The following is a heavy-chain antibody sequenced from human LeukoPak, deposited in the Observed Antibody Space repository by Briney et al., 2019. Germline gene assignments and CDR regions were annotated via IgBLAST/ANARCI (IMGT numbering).Heavy chain of an antibody. D-gene: IGHD1-26*01. CDR2: INPNSGGT. J-gene: IGHJ6*02. V-gene: IGHV1-2*02. Sequence: ASVKVSCKASGYTFTGYYMHWVRQAPGQGLEWMGWINPNSGGTNYAQKFQGRVTMTRDTSISTAYMELSRLRSDDTAVYYCASSGAGRDYYGMDVWSQGTTVTVSS. CDR1: GYTFTGYY. CDR3: ASSGAGRDYYGMDV.